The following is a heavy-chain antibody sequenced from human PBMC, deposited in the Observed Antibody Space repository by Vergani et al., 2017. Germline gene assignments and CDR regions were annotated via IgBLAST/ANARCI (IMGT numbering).Heavy chain of an antibody. J-gene: IGHJ3*02. CDR2: IYYRGST. CDR1: GGSISSYY. V-gene: IGHV4-59*01. Sequence: QVQLQESGPGLVKPSETLSLTCTVSGGSISSYYWNWIRQPPGKGLEWIGYIYYRGSTNSNPSLKSRVTISVDTSKNQFSLKLRSVTAADTAVYYCATDRYSWSYSAGAFDIWGQGTMVTVSS. D-gene: IGHD1-26*01. CDR3: ATDRYSWSYSAGAFDI.